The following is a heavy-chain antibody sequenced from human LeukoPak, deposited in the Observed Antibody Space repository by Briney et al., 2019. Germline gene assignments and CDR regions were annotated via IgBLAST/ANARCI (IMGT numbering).Heavy chain of an antibody. CDR2: IYSGGST. V-gene: IGHV3-66*02. CDR1: GFTVSSNY. Sequence: GGSLRLSCAASGFTVSSNYMSWVRRAPGKGLEWVSVIYSGGSTYYADSVKGRFTISRDNSKNTLYLQMNSLRAEDTAVYYCASAKSDCSSTSCPFDYWGQGTLVTVSS. J-gene: IGHJ4*02. D-gene: IGHD2-2*01. CDR3: ASAKSDCSSTSCPFDY.